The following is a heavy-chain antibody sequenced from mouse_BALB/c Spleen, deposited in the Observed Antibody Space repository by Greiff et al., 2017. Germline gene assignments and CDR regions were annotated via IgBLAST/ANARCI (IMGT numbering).Heavy chain of an antibody. V-gene: IGHV5-6-2*01. CDR1: GFTFSSYY. J-gene: IGHJ4*01. CDR3: ARQRDYGYYAMDY. D-gene: IGHD2-4*01. Sequence: EVMLVESGGGLVKLGGSLKLSCAASGFTFSSYYMSWVRQTPEKRLELVAAINSNGGSTYYPDTVKGRFTISRDNAKNTLYLQMSSLKSEDTALYYCARQRDYGYYAMDYWGQGTSVTVSS. CDR2: INSNGGST.